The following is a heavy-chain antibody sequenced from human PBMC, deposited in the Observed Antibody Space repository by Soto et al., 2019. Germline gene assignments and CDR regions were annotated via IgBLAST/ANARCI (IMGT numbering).Heavy chain of an antibody. Sequence: GGSLRLSCAASGFTVSSNYMSWVRQAPGKGLEWVSVIYSGGSTYYADSVKGRFTISRHNSKNTLYPQMNSLRAEDTAVYYCARDLMLAVAGTPYYYGMDVWGQGTTVTVSS. CDR2: IYSGGST. V-gene: IGHV3-53*04. J-gene: IGHJ6*02. CDR3: ARDLMLAVAGTPYYYGMDV. CDR1: GFTVSSNY. D-gene: IGHD6-19*01.